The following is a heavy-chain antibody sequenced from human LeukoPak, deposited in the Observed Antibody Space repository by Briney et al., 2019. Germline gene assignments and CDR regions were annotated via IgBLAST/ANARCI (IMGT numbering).Heavy chain of an antibody. Sequence: PGGSLRLSCAASGFPLADNGMSWVRQTPGKGLEWVSGINWNGADTAYADSVKGRFTVSRDNAKNSLYLQMTGLTAEDTAFYYCARERDRGNDFGDSVDYWGQGTLVTVSS. CDR3: ARERDRGNDFGDSVDY. CDR2: INWNGADT. V-gene: IGHV3-20*04. D-gene: IGHD4-17*01. J-gene: IGHJ4*02. CDR1: GFPLADNG.